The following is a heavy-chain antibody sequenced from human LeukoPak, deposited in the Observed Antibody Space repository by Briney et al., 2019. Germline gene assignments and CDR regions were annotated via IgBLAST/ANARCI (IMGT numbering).Heavy chain of an antibody. CDR1: GGSIRSHY. V-gene: IGHV4-30-2*01. J-gene: IGHJ3*02. CDR3: ARGAYYYDSSGYGDAFDI. D-gene: IGHD3-22*01. CDR2: IYHSGST. Sequence: SETLSLTCTVSGGSIRSHYWSWIRQPPGKGLEWIGYIYHSGSTYYNPSLKSRVTISVDRSKNQFSLKLSSVTAADTAVYYCARGAYYYDSSGYGDAFDIWGQGTMVTVSS.